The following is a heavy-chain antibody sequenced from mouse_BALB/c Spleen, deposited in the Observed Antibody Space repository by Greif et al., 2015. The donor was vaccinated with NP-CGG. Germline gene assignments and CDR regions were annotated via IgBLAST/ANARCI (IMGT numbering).Heavy chain of an antibody. CDR3: AYGNYDYFDY. Sequence: VQLQQSGAELVKPGASVKLSCKASGYTFTSYWMHWVKQRPGQGLEWIGEIDPSDSYTNYNQKFKGKATLTVDKSSSTAYMQLSSLTSEDSAVYYCAYGNYDYFDYWGQGTTLTVSS. D-gene: IGHD2-10*02. CDR2: IDPSDSYT. CDR1: GYTFTSYW. J-gene: IGHJ2*01. V-gene: IGHV1-69*02.